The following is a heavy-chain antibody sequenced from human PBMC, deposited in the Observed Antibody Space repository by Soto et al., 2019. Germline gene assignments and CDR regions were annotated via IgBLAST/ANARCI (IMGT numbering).Heavy chain of an antibody. J-gene: IGHJ4*02. CDR3: AALIVVVVYHDY. V-gene: IGHV3-53*01. CDR1: GFTVSSNY. D-gene: IGHD3-22*01. CDR2: IYSGGST. Sequence: GSLRLSCAASGFTVSSNYMSWVRQAPGKGLEWVSVIYSGGSTYYADSVKGRFTISRDNSKNTLFLQMNSLRAEDTAVYYCAALIVVVVYHDYWGKGTLVTVSS.